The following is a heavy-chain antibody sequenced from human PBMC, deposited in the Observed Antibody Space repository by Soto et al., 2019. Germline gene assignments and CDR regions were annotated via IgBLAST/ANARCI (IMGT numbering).Heavy chain of an antibody. CDR2: ISGSGEST. J-gene: IGHJ4*02. CDR3: ANRNDYGSGSYFPFDH. Sequence: LRLSCAATGFIFNSYAMGWVRQAPGKGLEWVSIISGSGESTYYADSVKGRFTISRDNSKNTLYLQMSSLRAEDTAVYYCANRNDYGSGSYFPFDHWGQGTLVTVSS. CDR1: GFIFNSYA. D-gene: IGHD3-10*01. V-gene: IGHV3-23*01.